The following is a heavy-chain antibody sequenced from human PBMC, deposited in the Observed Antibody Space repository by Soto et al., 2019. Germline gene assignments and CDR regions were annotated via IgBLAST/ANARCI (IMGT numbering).Heavy chain of an antibody. Sequence: EVQLVESGGGLVQPGGSLRLSCAASGFTFSSYWMSWVRQAPGKGLEWVANIKQDGSEKYYVDSVKGRFTISRDNAKNSLYLQMNSLRAEDTAVYYCARVGREGYDFWSGYYSDYYYYMDVWGKGTTVTVSS. CDR1: GFTFSSYW. CDR3: ARVGREGYDFWSGYYSDYYYYMDV. D-gene: IGHD3-3*01. CDR2: IKQDGSEK. J-gene: IGHJ6*03. V-gene: IGHV3-7*01.